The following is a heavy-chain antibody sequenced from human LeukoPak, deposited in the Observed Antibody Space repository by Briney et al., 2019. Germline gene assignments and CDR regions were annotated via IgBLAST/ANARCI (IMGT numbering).Heavy chain of an antibody. J-gene: IGHJ5*02. CDR2: VSAYADDT. CDR1: GYTFISYG. CDR3: ARGYCSGGSCYSVENWFDP. Sequence: GASVKVSCKASGYTFISYGISWVRQAPGQGLEWMGWVSAYADDTNYVQKFQGRVTMTTDTSTSTAYMELRSLRSDDTAVYYGARGYCSGGSCYSVENWFDPWGQGTLVTVSS. V-gene: IGHV1-18*01. D-gene: IGHD2-15*01.